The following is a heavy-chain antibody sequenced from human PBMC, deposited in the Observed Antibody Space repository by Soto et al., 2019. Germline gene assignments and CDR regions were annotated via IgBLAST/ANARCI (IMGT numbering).Heavy chain of an antibody. V-gene: IGHV3-23*01. CDR3: AKAAGSYLPYYYYYYGMDV. CDR2: ISGSGGST. Sequence: GGSLRLSCAASGFTFSSYAMSWVRQAPGKGLEWVSAISGSGGSTYYADSVKGRFTISRDNSKNTLYLQMNSLRAEDTAVYYCAKAAGSYLPYYYYYYGMDVWGQGTTVTVSS. D-gene: IGHD3-10*01. J-gene: IGHJ6*02. CDR1: GFTFSSYA.